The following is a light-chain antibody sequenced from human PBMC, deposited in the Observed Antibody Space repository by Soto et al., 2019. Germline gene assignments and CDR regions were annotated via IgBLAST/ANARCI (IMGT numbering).Light chain of an antibody. J-gene: IGKJ1*01. Sequence: EIVLTQSPATLSLSPGERATLFCRASQSIGGFLAWYQQRPGQAPRLLIYEASNRPTGIPARFSGSGSGTDFTLTISSLEPEDFAVYYCQQRINWPPTWTFGQGTKVEIK. CDR1: QSIGGF. CDR2: EAS. V-gene: IGKV3-11*01. CDR3: QQRINWPPTWT.